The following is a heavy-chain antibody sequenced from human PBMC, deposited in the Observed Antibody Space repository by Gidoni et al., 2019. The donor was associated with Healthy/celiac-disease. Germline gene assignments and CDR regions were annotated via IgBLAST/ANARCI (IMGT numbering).Heavy chain of an antibody. J-gene: IGHJ4*02. CDR2: INPSGGST. Sequence: QVQLVQSGAEVKKPGASVKVSCKASGYTFTSYYMHWVRQAPGQGLEWMGIINPSGGSTSYAQKFQGRVTMTRDTSTSTVYMELSSLRSEDTAVYYCARDSPYYYGSGSYLCYWGQGTLVTVSS. D-gene: IGHD3-10*01. V-gene: IGHV1-46*01. CDR3: ARDSPYYYGSGSYLCY. CDR1: GYTFTSYY.